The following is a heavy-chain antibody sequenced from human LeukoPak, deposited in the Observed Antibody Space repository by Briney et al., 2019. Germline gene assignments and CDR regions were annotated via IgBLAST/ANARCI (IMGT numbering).Heavy chain of an antibody. V-gene: IGHV1-69*02. D-gene: IGHD4-17*01. CDR2: IIPMLGIA. J-gene: IGHJ6*02. CDR1: AGSLSSYS. CDR3: ARSTLYGDYDYYYYGMDV. Sequence: SGTVSCKPSAGSLSSYSIRWVRQAAGQGREWMGRIIPMLGIANYAQKIQGTLTITADKSTSTAYMELSSLRSEDTAVYYCARSTLYGDYDYYYYGMDVWGQGTTVTVSS.